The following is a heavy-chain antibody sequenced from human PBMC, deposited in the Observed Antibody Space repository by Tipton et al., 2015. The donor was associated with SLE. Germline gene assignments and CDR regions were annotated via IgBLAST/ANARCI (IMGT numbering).Heavy chain of an antibody. D-gene: IGHD2-15*01. CDR1: GFTYNTYD. J-gene: IGHJ5*02. Sequence: SLRLSCAASGFTYNTYDMHWVRQVTRKGLEWISTIGAAGDTYYPDSVKGRFTISRDNAKNSLYLQMNSLRAEDTALYYCARGYCSGGSCQGWFDPWGQGTLVTVSS. CDR3: ARGYCSGGSCQGWFDP. V-gene: IGHV3-13*01. CDR2: IGAAGDT.